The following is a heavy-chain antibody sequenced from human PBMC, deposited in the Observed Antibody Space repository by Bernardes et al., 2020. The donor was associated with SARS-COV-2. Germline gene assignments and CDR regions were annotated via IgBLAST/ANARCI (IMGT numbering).Heavy chain of an antibody. V-gene: IGHV3-66*01. J-gene: IGHJ4*02. CDR2: IYAGGST. CDR1: GFTVNSNY. CDR3: ARDSMGY. Sequence: GGSLILSCAAPGFTVNSNYMTWVRQAPGKGLEWVSTIYAGGSTFYADSVKGRFTISRDNSKSTLYLQMSSLRAEDAALYYCARDSMGYWGQGILVTVSS.